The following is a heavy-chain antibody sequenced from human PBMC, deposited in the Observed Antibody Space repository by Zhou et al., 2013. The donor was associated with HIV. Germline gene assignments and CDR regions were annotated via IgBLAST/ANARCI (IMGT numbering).Heavy chain of an antibody. J-gene: IGHJ4*02. D-gene: IGHD3-22*01. CDR3: ARCYYDNSGCDY. V-gene: IGHV1-69*01. CDR1: GGTFSTYA. CDR2: IIPFFGTA. Sequence: QVQLVQSGAEVKKPGSSVKVSCKASGGTFSTYAINWVRQAPGEGLEWLGEIIPFFGTANYAQKFQGRVAITAAESTRTAYLELSGLRSEDTAVYYCARCYYDNSGCDYWGQGTLGHRLL.